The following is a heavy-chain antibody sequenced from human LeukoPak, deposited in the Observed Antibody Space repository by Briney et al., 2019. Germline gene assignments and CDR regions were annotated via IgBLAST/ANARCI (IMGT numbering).Heavy chain of an antibody. CDR3: AREYLGGHDFWSGYSDY. CDR2: IIPIFGTA. D-gene: IGHD3-3*01. Sequence: ASVKVSCKASGGTFSSYAISWARQAPGQGLEWMGGIIPIFGTANYAQKFQGRVTITADESTSTAYMELSSLRSEDTAVYYCAREYLGGHDFWSGYSDYWGQGTLVTVSS. J-gene: IGHJ4*02. V-gene: IGHV1-69*13. CDR1: GGTFSSYA.